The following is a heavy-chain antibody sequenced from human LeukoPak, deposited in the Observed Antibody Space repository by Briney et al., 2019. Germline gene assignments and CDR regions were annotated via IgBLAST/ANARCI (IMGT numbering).Heavy chain of an antibody. CDR2: ISAYNGNT. Sequence: ASVKVSCKASGYTFTSYGISWVRQAPGQGREWMGWISAYNGNTNYAQKLQGRVTMTTDTSTSTAYMELRSLRSDDTAVYYCARDYIVVVPAAPFDYWGQGTLVTVSS. CDR3: ARDYIVVVPAAPFDY. CDR1: GYTFTSYG. J-gene: IGHJ4*02. D-gene: IGHD2-2*01. V-gene: IGHV1-18*01.